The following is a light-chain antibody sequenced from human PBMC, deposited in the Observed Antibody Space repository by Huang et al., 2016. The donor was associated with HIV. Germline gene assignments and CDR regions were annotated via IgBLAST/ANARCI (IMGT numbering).Light chain of an antibody. V-gene: IGKV3-15*01. CDR1: RSVSTN. CDR2: GSS. CDR3: HQYNNWLLS. J-gene: IGKJ4*01. Sequence: IVMTQSPDTLSVSPGEIVTLSGRANRSVSTNLAWYQQRPGQAPRLLIYGSSTRAPGVPARFSGSGSGTDFSLTISSLQSEDFALYYCHQYNNWLLSFGGGTRVDI.